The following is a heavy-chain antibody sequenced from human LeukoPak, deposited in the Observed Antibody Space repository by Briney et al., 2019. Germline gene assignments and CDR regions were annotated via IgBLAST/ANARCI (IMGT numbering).Heavy chain of an antibody. CDR3: AREDQYYYHSSGYFDY. Sequence: SETLSLTCSVSGDSISLSFYYWGWIRQPPGKALEWIGSVYYSGTTSYNPSLKSRVTISVDTSKNQFSLKLSSVTATDTAVYYCAREDQYYYHSSGYFDYWGQGTLVTVSS. V-gene: IGHV4-39*07. CDR1: GDSISLSFYY. J-gene: IGHJ4*02. CDR2: VYYSGTT. D-gene: IGHD3-22*01.